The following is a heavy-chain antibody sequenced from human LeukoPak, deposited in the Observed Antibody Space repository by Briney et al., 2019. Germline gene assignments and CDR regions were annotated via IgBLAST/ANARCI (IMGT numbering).Heavy chain of an antibody. D-gene: IGHD3-10*01. J-gene: IGHJ5*02. CDR3: AKGSITMVRRVTTHWFDP. CDR1: GFTFSSYA. CDR2: ISDSGGST. V-gene: IGHV3-23*01. Sequence: GGSLRLSCAASGFTFSSYAMSWVRQAPVKGLEWVSAISDSGGSTYYADSVKGRFTISRDNSKNTLYLQMNSLRAEDTAVYYCAKGSITMVRRVTTHWFDPWGQGTLVTVSS.